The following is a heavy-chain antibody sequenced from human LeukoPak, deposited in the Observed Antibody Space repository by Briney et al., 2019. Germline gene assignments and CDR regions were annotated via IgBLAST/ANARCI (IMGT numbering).Heavy chain of an antibody. CDR2: ISGSGGST. CDR1: GFTFSTCA. J-gene: IGHJ6*02. CDR3: AKYLTARGPPYVLDV. Sequence: GGSLRLSCAASGFTFSTCAMGWVRQAPGKGLGWVSAISGSGGSTFYADSVKGRFTISRDNSKNTLYLQMNSLRAEDTAVYYCAKYLTARGPPYVLDVWGQGTTVTVPS. D-gene: IGHD1-14*01. V-gene: IGHV3-23*01.